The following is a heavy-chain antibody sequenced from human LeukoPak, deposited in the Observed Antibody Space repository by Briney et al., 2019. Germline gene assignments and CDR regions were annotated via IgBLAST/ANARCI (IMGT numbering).Heavy chain of an antibody. CDR3: AKVGVITIFGVVTNYFDY. CDR1: GFTFSSYA. V-gene: IGHV3-23*01. J-gene: IGHJ4*02. CDR2: ISGSGGST. Sequence: PGGSLRLSCAASGFTFSSYAMSWVRQAPGKGPEWVSAISGSGGSTYYADSVKGRFTISRDNSKNTLYLQMNSLRAEDTAVYYCAKVGVITIFGVVTNYFDYWGQGTLVTVSS. D-gene: IGHD3-3*01.